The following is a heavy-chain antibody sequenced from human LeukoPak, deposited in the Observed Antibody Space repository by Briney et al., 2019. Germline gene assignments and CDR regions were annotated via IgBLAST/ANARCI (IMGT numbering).Heavy chain of an antibody. CDR1: GFTFSIYA. D-gene: IGHD6-6*01. V-gene: IGHV3-23*01. J-gene: IGHJ5*02. CDR3: ARVGKAARSEWFDP. Sequence: PGGSLRLSCAASGFTFSIYAMTWVRQAPGKALEWFSAISGGGATYYADSVKGRFTISRDNSKNTLYLQMNSLRADDTAVYYCARVGKAARSEWFDPWGQGTLVTVSS. CDR2: ISGGGAT.